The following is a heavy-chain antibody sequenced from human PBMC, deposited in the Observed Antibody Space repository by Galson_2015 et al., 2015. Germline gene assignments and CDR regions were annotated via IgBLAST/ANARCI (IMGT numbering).Heavy chain of an antibody. D-gene: IGHD4-17*01. Sequence: SLRLSCAASGFTFSSYSMNWVRQAPGKGLEWVSSLSSSSSYIYYADSVKGRFTISRDNAKNSLYLQMNSLRAEDTAVYYCARDMTTVTPISYWGQGTLVTVSS. V-gene: IGHV3-21*01. CDR1: GFTFSSYS. CDR3: ARDMTTVTPISY. J-gene: IGHJ4*02. CDR2: LSSSSSYI.